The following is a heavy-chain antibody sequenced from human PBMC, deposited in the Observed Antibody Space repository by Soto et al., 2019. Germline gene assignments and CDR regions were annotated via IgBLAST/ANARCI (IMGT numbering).Heavy chain of an antibody. CDR1: GLTFSSYA. V-gene: IGHV3-23*01. J-gene: IGHJ1*01. D-gene: IGHD6-25*01. CDR3: ASAAGSGWGADYFQH. Sequence: VQLLDSGGDLVQPGGSLRLSCAASGLTFSSYAIAWVRPAPGKGLERGSHISGSSGHTYYADSVKGRFTISRDNSKHTRYLQRSSLRAEDTAIYYCASAAGSGWGADYFQHWGQGSLVTVSS. CDR2: ISGSSGHT.